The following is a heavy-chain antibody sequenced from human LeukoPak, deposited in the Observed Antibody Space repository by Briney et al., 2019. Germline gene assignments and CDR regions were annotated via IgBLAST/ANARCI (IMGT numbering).Heavy chain of an antibody. CDR1: GFTFEHA. J-gene: IGHJ2*01. Sequence: GRSLRLSCVASGFTFEHAMYWVRQTPGKGLEWVSGISWNSGSIGYADSVKGRFTISRDNAKNSLFLQMNSPRPEDTALYNCARDSALRQWLPNWYFDLWGRGTLVTVSS. V-gene: IGHV3-9*01. D-gene: IGHD6-19*01. CDR3: ARDSALRQWLPNWYFDL. CDR2: ISWNSGSI.